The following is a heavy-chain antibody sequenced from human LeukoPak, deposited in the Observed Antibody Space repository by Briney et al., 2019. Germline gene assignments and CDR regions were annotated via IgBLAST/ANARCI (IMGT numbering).Heavy chain of an antibody. CDR1: GGSISSYY. J-gene: IGHJ4*02. CDR3: ASDQGVVGAYFDY. CDR2: VYNSGST. D-gene: IGHD1-26*01. Sequence: PSETLSLTCTVSGGSISSYYWSCIRQPPGKGLEWIGSVYNSGSTNYNPSLKSRVTISVATSTNQPTLNRTSLTAADTGVYYCASDQGVVGAYFDYWGQGTLVTVSS. V-gene: IGHV4-59*01.